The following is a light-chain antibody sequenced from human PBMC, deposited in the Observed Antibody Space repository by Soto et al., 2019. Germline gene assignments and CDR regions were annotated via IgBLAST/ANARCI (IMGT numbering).Light chain of an antibody. V-gene: IGKV3-15*01. Sequence: EIVMTQSPATLSVTPGERATLSCRASQSITNNLAWYQQKPGQAPRLLIYDASTRATGIPPRFSGSGSATEFTLTISSLQSEDFAVYYCQQYNNWPPYTFGQGTKLEIK. CDR3: QQYNNWPPYT. J-gene: IGKJ2*01. CDR2: DAS. CDR1: QSITNN.